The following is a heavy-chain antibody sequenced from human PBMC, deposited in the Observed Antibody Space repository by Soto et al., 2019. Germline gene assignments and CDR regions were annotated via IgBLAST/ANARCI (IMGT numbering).Heavy chain of an antibody. V-gene: IGHV3-23*01. J-gene: IGHJ4*02. CDR1: GFTFSSYA. D-gene: IGHD3-22*01. CDR2: ISGSVSSK. CDR3: ARANYYDSSGYYPFDY. Sequence: GGSLRLSCAASGFTFSSYAMSWVRQAPGKGLEWVSAISGSVSSKYYADSVKGRFTISRDNSKNTLYLQMNSLRAEDTAVYYCARANYYDSSGYYPFDYWGQGTLVTVSS.